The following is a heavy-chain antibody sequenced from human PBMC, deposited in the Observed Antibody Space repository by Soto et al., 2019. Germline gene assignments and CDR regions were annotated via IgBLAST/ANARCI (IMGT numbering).Heavy chain of an antibody. CDR3: ARHNSYFDY. D-gene: IGHD1-1*01. Sequence: EVQVVESGGGLVKPGGSLRLSCAASGFTFSTYTMNWVRQAPGKGLEWVSSISSRSNYIYYADSVKGRFTISRDNAKTSLYLEMNSVRAEDTAVYYCARHNSYFDYWGRGTLVTVSS. CDR1: GFTFSTYT. V-gene: IGHV3-21*01. CDR2: ISSRSNYI. J-gene: IGHJ4*02.